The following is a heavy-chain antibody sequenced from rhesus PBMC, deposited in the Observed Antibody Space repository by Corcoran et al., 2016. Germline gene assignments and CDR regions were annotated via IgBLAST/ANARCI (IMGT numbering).Heavy chain of an antibody. D-gene: IGHD4-23*01. V-gene: IGHV3S5*01. CDR2: INSGGGST. CDR1: GLTFSRIG. J-gene: IGHJ5-2*02. CDR3: AKDRYSNYALGSLDV. Sequence: EVQLVETGGGLVQPGGSLKLSCAASGLTFSRIGLRGVRQAPGKGLEWDSLINSGGGSTYYADSVKGRFTISRDNSKNTLSLQMNSLRAEDTAVYYCAKDRYSNYALGSLDVWGRGVLVTVSS.